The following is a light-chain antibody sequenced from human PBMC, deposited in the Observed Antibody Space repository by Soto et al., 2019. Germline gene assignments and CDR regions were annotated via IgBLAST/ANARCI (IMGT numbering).Light chain of an antibody. Sequence: EIVMTQSPATLSVSPGDRATLSCRASQSVSSSLAWYQQIPGQAPRLLIYDASTRATGIPARFGGTGSGTEFTLTTCSLQSEDFAVYYCQQYNNWPPLTFGGRTNVELK. V-gene: IGKV3-15*01. CDR2: DAS. J-gene: IGKJ4*01. CDR3: QQYNNWPPLT. CDR1: QSVSSS.